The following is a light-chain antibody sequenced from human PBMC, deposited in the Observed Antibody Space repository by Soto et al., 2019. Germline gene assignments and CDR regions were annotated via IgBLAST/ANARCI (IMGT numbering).Light chain of an antibody. CDR1: QSISPW. V-gene: IGKV1-5*03. Sequence: DIQMTQSPSTLSASVGDRVTITCRASQSISPWLAWYQQKPGKAPKVLIYKTSSSESGVPLRFSGSRSGTEFILTISSLQPEDCATYYCQQYDSYPWTFGQGTKVEIK. CDR2: KTS. CDR3: QQYDSYPWT. J-gene: IGKJ1*01.